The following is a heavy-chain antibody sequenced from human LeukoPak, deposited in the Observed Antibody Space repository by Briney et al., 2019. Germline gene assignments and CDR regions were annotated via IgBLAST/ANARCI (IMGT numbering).Heavy chain of an antibody. CDR2: IRYDGSNK. D-gene: IGHD3-3*01. CDR3: AKVLIGLSPGSGDY. Sequence: GGSLRLSCAASGFTFSSYGMHWVRQAPGKGLEWVAFIRYDGSNKYYADSVKDRFTISRDNSKNTLYLQMNSLRAEDTAVYYCAKVLIGLSPGSGDYWGQGTLVTVSS. V-gene: IGHV3-30*02. CDR1: GFTFSSYG. J-gene: IGHJ4*02.